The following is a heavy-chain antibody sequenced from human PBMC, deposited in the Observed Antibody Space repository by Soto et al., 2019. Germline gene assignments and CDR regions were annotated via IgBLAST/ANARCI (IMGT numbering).Heavy chain of an antibody. J-gene: IGHJ6*02. CDR2: IWYDGSNK. CDR1: GFTFSSYG. CDR3: ARDASAAARYYYYYYGMDV. V-gene: IGHV3-33*01. D-gene: IGHD6-25*01. Sequence: GGSLRLSCAASGFTFSSYGMHWVRQAPGKGLEWVAVIWYDGSNKYYADSVKGRFTISRDNSKNTLYLQMNSLRAEDTAVYYCARDASAAARYYYYYYGMDVWGQGTTVTVSS.